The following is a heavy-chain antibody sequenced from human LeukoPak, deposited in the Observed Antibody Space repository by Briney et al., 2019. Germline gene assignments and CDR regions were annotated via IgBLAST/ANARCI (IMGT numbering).Heavy chain of an antibody. J-gene: IGHJ3*02. Sequence: GGSLRLSCAASGFTFSSYGMSWVRQAPGKGLEWVSSISGSGGTTYYADSVKGRFTISRDNPKNTLYLQMNSLRADDTAVYSCAKDPPTVMANAFHIWGQGTMVTVS. V-gene: IGHV3-23*01. CDR2: ISGSGGTT. CDR1: GFTFSSYG. D-gene: IGHD5-18*01. CDR3: AKDPPTVMANAFHI.